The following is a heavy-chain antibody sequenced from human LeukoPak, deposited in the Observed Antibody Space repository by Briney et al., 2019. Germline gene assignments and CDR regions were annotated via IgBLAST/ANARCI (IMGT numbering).Heavy chain of an antibody. D-gene: IGHD4-17*01. CDR3: ARDGDYGDYGSVDY. J-gene: IGHJ4*02. CDR1: GFTFSSYA. V-gene: IGHV3-30-3*01. CDR2: ISYDGSNK. Sequence: GRSLRLSCAASGFTFSSYAMHWVRQAPGKGLEWVAVISYDGSNKYYADSAKGRFTISRDNSKNTLYLQMNSLRAEDTAVYYCARDGDYGDYGSVDYWGREPWSPSPQ.